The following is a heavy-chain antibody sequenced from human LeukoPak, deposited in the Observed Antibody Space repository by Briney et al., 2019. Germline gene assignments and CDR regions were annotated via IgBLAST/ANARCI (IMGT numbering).Heavy chain of an antibody. D-gene: IGHD3-10*01. V-gene: IGHV1-8*01. CDR3: ATVRGSGSSNWFDP. CDR2: MNPNSGNT. J-gene: IGHJ5*02. Sequence: ASVKVSCKASGYTFTTYDINWVRQATGQGLEWMGWMNPNSGNTGYAQKFQGRVTMTRNTSISTAYMELSSLRSDDTAVYYCATVRGSGSSNWFDPWGQGTLVTVSS. CDR1: GYTFTTYD.